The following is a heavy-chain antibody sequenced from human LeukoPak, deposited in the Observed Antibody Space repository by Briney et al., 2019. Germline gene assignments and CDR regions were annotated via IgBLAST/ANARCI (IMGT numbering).Heavy chain of an antibody. V-gene: IGHV4-61*08. D-gene: IGHD3-10*01. J-gene: IGHJ4*02. CDR3: ARVPYTSYYVDY. Sequence: SQTLSLTCTVSGGSISSGDYYWSWIRQPPGKGLEWIGYIYYSGSTNYNPSLKSRVTISVDTSKNQFSLKLSSVTAADTAVYYCARVPYTSYYVDYWGQGTLVTVSS. CDR1: GGSISSGDYY. CDR2: IYYSGST.